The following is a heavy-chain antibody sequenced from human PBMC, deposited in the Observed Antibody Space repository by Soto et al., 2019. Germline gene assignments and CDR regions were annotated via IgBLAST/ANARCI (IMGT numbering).Heavy chain of an antibody. CDR3: ARGIGYCSSTSCYGGVYYYYYGMDV. V-gene: IGHV3-7*01. CDR1: GFTFSSYW. J-gene: IGHJ6*02. Sequence: EVQLVESGGGLVQPGGSLRLSCAASGFTFSSYWMSWVRQAPGKGLEWVANIKQDGSEKYYVDSVKGRFTISRDNAKNSLYLQMNSLRAEDTAVYYCARGIGYCSSTSCYGGVYYYYYGMDVWGQGTTVTVSS. CDR2: IKQDGSEK. D-gene: IGHD2-2*01.